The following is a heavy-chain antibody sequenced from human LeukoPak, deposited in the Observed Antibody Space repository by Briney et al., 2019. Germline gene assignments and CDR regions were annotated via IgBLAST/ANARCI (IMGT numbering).Heavy chain of an antibody. D-gene: IGHD4-17*01. CDR2: ISGSGGST. CDR1: GLTFINYA. CDR3: ASLTPTVTTGGFDY. J-gene: IGHJ4*02. Sequence: GGSLRLSCAASGLTFINYAMSWVRQAPGKGLEWVSAISGSGGSTYYADSVKGRFTISRDNSKNTLYLQMNSLRAEDTAVYYCASLTPTVTTGGFDYWGQGTLVTVSS. V-gene: IGHV3-23*01.